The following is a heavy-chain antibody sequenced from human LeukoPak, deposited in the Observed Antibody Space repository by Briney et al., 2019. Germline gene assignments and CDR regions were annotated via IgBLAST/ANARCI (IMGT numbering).Heavy chain of an antibody. CDR1: GGSISSSSYY. Sequence: SETLSLTCTVSGGSISSSSYYWGWIRQPPGKGLEWIGSIYTSGSTNYNPSLKSRVTISVDTSKNQFSLKLSSVTAADTAVYYCAREGGSSGFTIFGVVTSFFDYWGQGTLVTVSS. J-gene: IGHJ4*02. V-gene: IGHV4-39*07. CDR2: IYTSGST. D-gene: IGHD3-3*01. CDR3: AREGGSSGFTIFGVVTSFFDY.